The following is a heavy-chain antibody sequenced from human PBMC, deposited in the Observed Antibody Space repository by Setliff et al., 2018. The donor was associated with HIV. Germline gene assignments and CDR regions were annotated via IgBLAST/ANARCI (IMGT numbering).Heavy chain of an antibody. D-gene: IGHD6-6*01. Sequence: ASVKVSCKASGDTFTSYYMHWVRRAPGQGLEWMGMISPSGASTKYAQRVQGRVTLTRDTSSSTDYVELSSLRSDDTAVYYCAREAEQGERSSSWYFDYWGQGTLVTVSS. J-gene: IGHJ4*02. CDR2: ISPSGAST. V-gene: IGHV1-46*01. CDR1: GDTFTSYY. CDR3: AREAEQGERSSSWYFDY.